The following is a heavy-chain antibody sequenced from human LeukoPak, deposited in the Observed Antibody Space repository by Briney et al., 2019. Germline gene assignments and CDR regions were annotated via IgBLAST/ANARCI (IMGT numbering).Heavy chain of an antibody. J-gene: IGHJ4*02. D-gene: IGHD3-3*01. CDR1: GFTFSSYG. CDR2: ISYDGSNK. CDR3: AKDHYDFWSANSGGDY. V-gene: IGHV3-30*18. Sequence: PGRSLRLSCAASGFTFSSYGMHWVRQAPGKGLEWVAVISYDGSNKYYADSVKGRLTISRDNSKNTLYLQMNSLRAEDTAVYYCAKDHYDFWSANSGGDYWGQGTLVTVSS.